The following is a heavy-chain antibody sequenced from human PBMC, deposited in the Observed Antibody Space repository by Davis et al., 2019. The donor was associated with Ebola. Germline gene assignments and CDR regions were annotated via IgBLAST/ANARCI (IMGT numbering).Heavy chain of an antibody. CDR2: ISYDGSNK. Sequence: GGSLRLSCAASGVTFSSYGMHWVRQAPGKGLEWVAVISYDGSNKYYADSVKGRFTISRDNSKNTLYLQMNSLRAEDKAVYYCARTMTGYWGQGTLVTVSS. V-gene: IGHV3-30*03. CDR3: ARTMTGY. CDR1: GVTFSSYG. J-gene: IGHJ4*02. D-gene: IGHD3-22*01.